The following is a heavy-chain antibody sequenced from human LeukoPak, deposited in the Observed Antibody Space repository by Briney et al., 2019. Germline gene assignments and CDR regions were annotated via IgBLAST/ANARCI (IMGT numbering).Heavy chain of an antibody. V-gene: IGHV1-2*02. CDR1: GYTFTDYY. Sequence: ASVKVSCKTSGYTFTDYYMHWVRQAPGQGLEWMAWINPKSGGTNVAQQFQGRVTMTRDTSISTAYMELSRLRSDDTAVYYCASLHRDSSSWYSFDSSGQGTLVTVSS. CDR2: INPKSGGT. J-gene: IGHJ4*02. D-gene: IGHD6-13*01. CDR3: ASLHRDSSSWYSFDS.